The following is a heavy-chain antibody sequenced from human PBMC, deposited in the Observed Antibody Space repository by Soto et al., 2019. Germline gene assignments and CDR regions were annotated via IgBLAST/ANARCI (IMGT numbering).Heavy chain of an antibody. CDR1: GGSVSSGSYY. CDR3: ARDAGITIFGVVIGDYYGMDV. J-gene: IGHJ6*02. D-gene: IGHD3-3*01. V-gene: IGHV4-61*01. Sequence: SETLSLTCTVSGGSVSSGSYYWSWIRQPPGKGLEWIGYIYYSGSTNYNPSLKSRVTISVDTSKNQFSLKLSSVTAADTAVYYCARDAGITIFGVVIGDYYGMDVWGQGNTVTVSS. CDR2: IYYSGST.